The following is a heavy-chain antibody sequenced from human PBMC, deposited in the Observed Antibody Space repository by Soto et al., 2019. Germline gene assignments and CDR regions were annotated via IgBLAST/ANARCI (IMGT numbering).Heavy chain of an antibody. Sequence: GGSLRLSCAASGFTFSSYAMSWVRQAPGKGLEWVSAISGSGGSTYYADSVKGRFTISRDNSKNTLYLQMNSLRAEDTAVYYCANGRGGDYGQLDWGQGTLVTVSS. D-gene: IGHD3-10*01. CDR1: GFTFSSYA. J-gene: IGHJ4*02. V-gene: IGHV3-23*01. CDR2: ISGSGGST. CDR3: ANGRGGDYGQLD.